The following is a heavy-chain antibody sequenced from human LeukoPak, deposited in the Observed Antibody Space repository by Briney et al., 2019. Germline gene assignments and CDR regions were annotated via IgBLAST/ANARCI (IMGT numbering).Heavy chain of an antibody. J-gene: IGHJ3*02. CDR3: AKDSPYYDFWSGLDAFDI. D-gene: IGHD3-3*01. CDR2: IRYDGSNK. V-gene: IGHV3-30*02. CDR1: GFTFSSYG. Sequence: PGGSLRLSCAASGFTFSSYGMHWVRQAPGKGLEWVAFIRYDGSNKYYADSVKGRFTISRDNSKNTLYLQMNSLRAEDTAVYYCAKDSPYYDFWSGLDAFDIWGQGTMVTVSS.